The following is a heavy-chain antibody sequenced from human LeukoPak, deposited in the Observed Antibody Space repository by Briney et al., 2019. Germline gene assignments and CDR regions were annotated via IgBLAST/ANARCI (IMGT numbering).Heavy chain of an antibody. J-gene: IGHJ4*02. Sequence: PSETLSLTCAVYGGSFSDYYWSWIRQSPGKGLEWIGEINHSGSTNYNPSLKSRVTISINTSRTQFSLKLSSVTAADTAMYYCARMEGGGYWGQGTLVTSST. D-gene: IGHD1-1*01. CDR1: GGSFSDYY. CDR3: ARMEGGGY. CDR2: INHSGST. V-gene: IGHV4-34*01.